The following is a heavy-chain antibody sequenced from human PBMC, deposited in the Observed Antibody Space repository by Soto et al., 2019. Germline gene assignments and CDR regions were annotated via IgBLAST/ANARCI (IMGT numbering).Heavy chain of an antibody. J-gene: IGHJ6*02. D-gene: IGHD6-6*01. CDR1: GYTFTSYG. CDR2: ISAYNGNT. CDR3: ARPIAAPGGYYYYGMDV. V-gene: IGHV1-18*04. Sequence: GASVKVSCKASGYTFTSYGISWVRQAPGQGLEWMGWISAYNGNTNYAQKLQGRVTMTTDTSTSTAYMELRSPRSDDTAVYYCARPIAAPGGYYYYGMDVWGQGTTVTVSS.